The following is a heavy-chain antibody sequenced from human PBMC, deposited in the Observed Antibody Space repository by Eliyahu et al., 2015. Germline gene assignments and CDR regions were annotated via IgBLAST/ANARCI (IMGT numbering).Heavy chain of an antibody. CDR3: ARRVGGPQHYYFDY. V-gene: IGHV5-51*01. J-gene: IGHJ4*02. CDR1: GXXFXSYW. CDR2: IYPGDSDT. Sequence: EVQLVQSGAXVKKPGESLKIXCKGSGXXFXSYWIGXVRQMPGKGLEWMGIIYPGDSDTRYSPSFQGQVTISADKSISTAYLQWSSLKASDTAMYYCARRVGGPQHYYFDYWGQGTLVTVSS. D-gene: IGHD3-10*01.